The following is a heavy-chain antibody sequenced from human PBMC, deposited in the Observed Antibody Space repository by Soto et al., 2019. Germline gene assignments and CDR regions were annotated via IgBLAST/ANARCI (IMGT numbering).Heavy chain of an antibody. CDR2: ISGSGGST. CDR1: GFTFSSYA. D-gene: IGHD3-3*01. CDR3: ANRGPTIFGVVINYYYGMDV. V-gene: IGHV3-23*01. J-gene: IGHJ6*02. Sequence: GGSLRLSCAASGFTFSSYAMSWVRQAPGKGLEWVSAISGSGGSTYYADSVKGRFTISRDNSKNTLYLQMNSLRAEDTAVYYCANRGPTIFGVVINYYYGMDVWVQGTTVTVSS.